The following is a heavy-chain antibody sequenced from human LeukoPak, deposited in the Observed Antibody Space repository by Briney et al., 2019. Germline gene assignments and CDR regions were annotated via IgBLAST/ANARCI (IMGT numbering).Heavy chain of an antibody. D-gene: IGHD5-18*01. J-gene: IGHJ3*02. Sequence: GGSLRLSCAASGFTFSTYAVNWVRQAPGKGLEWVSTISGSGDSTYYADSVKGRFTISRDNAKNTLYLQMNSLRAEDTAVYFCARGGYSWGYAFDIWGQGTMVTVSS. CDR1: GFTFSTYA. CDR2: ISGSGDST. CDR3: ARGGYSWGYAFDI. V-gene: IGHV3-23*01.